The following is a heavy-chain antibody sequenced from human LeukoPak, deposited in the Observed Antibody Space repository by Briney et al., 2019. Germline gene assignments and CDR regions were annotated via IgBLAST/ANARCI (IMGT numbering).Heavy chain of an antibody. CDR2: IYYSGST. CDR3: ARQGADFWSGYSDY. D-gene: IGHD3-3*01. CDR1: GGSISSSSYY. J-gene: IGHJ4*02. V-gene: IGHV4-39*01. Sequence: PSETLSLTCTVSGGSISSSSYYWGWIRQPPGKGLEWIGSIYYSGSTYYNPSLKSRVTISVDTSKNQFSLKLSSVTAADTAVYYCARQGADFWSGYSDYWGQGTLVTVSS.